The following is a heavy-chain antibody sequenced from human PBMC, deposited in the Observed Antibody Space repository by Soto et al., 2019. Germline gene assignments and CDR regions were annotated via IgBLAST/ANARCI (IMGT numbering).Heavy chain of an antibody. V-gene: IGHV1-2*06. Sequence: QVHLVQSGAEVKKPGASVNVSCKASRYTFTAYFLHWVRQAPGRGLEWRGRINPNSGGTNYAQKFQGRVTMTRDTSISTAYVELSSLRSDDTAVYYCAREGADNSSPLDYWGQGTLVTVSS. CDR3: AREGADNSSPLDY. D-gene: IGHD6-13*01. CDR1: RYTFTAYF. J-gene: IGHJ4*02. CDR2: INPNSGGT.